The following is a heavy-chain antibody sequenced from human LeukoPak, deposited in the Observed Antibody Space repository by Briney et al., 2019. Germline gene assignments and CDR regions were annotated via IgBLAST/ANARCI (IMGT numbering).Heavy chain of an antibody. Sequence: SETLSLTCTVSGGSISSSSYYWGWIRQPPGKGLEWIGNIYYSGSTNLNSSLKSRVTISVDTSKNQFSLKLSSVTAADTAVYYCASCTSAVMEFDYWGQGTLVTVSS. J-gene: IGHJ4*02. D-gene: IGHD2-8*01. CDR2: IYYSGST. CDR1: GGSISSSSYY. CDR3: ASCTSAVMEFDY. V-gene: IGHV4-39*07.